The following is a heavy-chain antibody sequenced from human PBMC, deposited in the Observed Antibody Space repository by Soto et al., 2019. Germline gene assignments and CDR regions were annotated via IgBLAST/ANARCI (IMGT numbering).Heavy chain of an antibody. CDR3: ARRQDYTSTFVFDY. CDR1: GFVFSDYA. D-gene: IGHD4-4*01. CDR2: ISAGGSDT. Sequence: GGSLRLSCVASGFVFSDYAMSWVRQAPGKGLEWVSAISAGGSDTYYADSVKGRFTVSRVNSKNTLYLQMNTLRASDSAMYYCARRQDYTSTFVFDYWGLGTLVTVSS. J-gene: IGHJ4*02. V-gene: IGHV3-23*01.